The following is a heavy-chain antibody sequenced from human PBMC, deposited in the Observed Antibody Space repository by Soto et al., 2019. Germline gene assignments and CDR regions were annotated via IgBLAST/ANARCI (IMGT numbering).Heavy chain of an antibody. J-gene: IGHJ4*02. V-gene: IGHV3-15*07. CDR2: IKSKTDGGTT. D-gene: IGHD5-12*01. CDR3: TSYSRDGYNYAYLDY. CDR1: GFAFSNAW. Sequence: GGSLRLSCAASGFAFSNAWMNWVRQAPGKGLEWVGRIKSKTDGGTTEYAAPVKGRFTVSRDDSKNTLYLQMNSLITEDTAVYYCTSYSRDGYNYAYLDYWGQGTLVTVSS.